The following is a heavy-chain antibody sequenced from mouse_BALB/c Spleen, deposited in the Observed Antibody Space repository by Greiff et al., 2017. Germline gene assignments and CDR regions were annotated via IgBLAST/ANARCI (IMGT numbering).Heavy chain of an antibody. J-gene: IGHJ2*01. CDR1: GFTFSSFG. CDR3: ERSGDGYGEDY. D-gene: IGHD2-2*01. Sequence: EVMLVESGGGLVQPGGSRKLSCAASGFTFSSFGMHWVRQAPEKGLEWVAYISSGSSTIYYADTVKGRFTISRDNPKNTLFLQMTILRAEDTAMYYCERSGDGYGEDYWGQGTTLTVSS. V-gene: IGHV5-17*02. CDR2: ISSGSSTI.